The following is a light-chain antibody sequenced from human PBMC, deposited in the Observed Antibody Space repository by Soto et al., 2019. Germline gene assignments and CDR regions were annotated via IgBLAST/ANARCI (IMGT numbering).Light chain of an antibody. CDR1: QTVTNNF. CDR3: QQYGSSPLFT. Sequence: EIVLTQSPGTLSLSPGERATLSCRASQTVTNNFLAWYQQKPGQAPRLLIFGASSRATGIPDRFGGSGSGTDFSLTISSLEPEDFEVYYCQQYGSSPLFTFGPGTKVDIK. CDR2: GAS. V-gene: IGKV3-20*01. J-gene: IGKJ3*01.